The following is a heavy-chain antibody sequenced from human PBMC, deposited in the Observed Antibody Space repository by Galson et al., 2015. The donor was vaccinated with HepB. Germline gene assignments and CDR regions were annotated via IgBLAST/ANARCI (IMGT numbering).Heavy chain of an antibody. Sequence: SLRLSCAASGFTFSSYAMDWARQVPGKGLEWVAFIGSDGSTRSYADSVKGRFTISRDRSKNTLYVQMDSLRAEDTAVYYCATGADYCFVNWGQGTLVTVSS. CDR3: ATGADYCFVN. CDR2: IGSDGSTR. CDR1: GFTFSSYA. J-gene: IGHJ4*02. V-gene: IGHV3-30*02.